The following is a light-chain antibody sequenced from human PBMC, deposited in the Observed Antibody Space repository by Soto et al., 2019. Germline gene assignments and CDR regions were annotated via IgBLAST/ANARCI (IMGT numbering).Light chain of an antibody. CDR3: QKSYSTLSIT. J-gene: IGKJ5*01. V-gene: IGKV1-39*01. Sequence: DIQMTQSPSSLSASVGDRVTITCRASQSISSYLNWYQQKPGKAPPLLIYAASSLQSGVPSRFSGSGSWTDFTLTISSLQPEDFATYYCQKSYSTLSITFGQGTRLEIK. CDR2: AAS. CDR1: QSISSY.